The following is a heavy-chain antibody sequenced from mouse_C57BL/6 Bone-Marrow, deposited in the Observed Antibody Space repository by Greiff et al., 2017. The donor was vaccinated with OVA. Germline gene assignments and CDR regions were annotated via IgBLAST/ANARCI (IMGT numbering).Heavy chain of an antibody. D-gene: IGHD1-1*01. J-gene: IGHJ1*03. CDR3: TSIYYYGSGYFDV. V-gene: IGHV14-1*01. CDR1: GFNIKDYY. CDR2: IDPEDGDT. Sequence: EVKLMESGAELVRPGASVKLSCSASGFNIKDYYMHWVKQRPEQGLEWIGRIDPEDGDTEYAPKFQGKATMTADTSSNTAYLQLSSLTSEDTAVYYCTSIYYYGSGYFDVWGTGTTVTVSS.